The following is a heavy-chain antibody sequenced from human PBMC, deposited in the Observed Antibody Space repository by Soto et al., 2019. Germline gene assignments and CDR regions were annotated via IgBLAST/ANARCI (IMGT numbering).Heavy chain of an antibody. J-gene: IGHJ4*02. D-gene: IGHD2-2*01. V-gene: IGHV3-23*01. CDR1: GFTFSSYA. CDR3: AKVVGYCSSTSCQMFDY. CDR2: ISGSGGST. Sequence: EVQLLESGGGLVQPGGSLRLSCAASGFTFSSYAMSWVRQAPGKGLEWVSAISGSGGSTYYADSVKGRFTISRDNSKNTLYLQMNSLRAEDTAVYYCAKVVGYCSSTSCQMFDYWGQGTLVTVSS.